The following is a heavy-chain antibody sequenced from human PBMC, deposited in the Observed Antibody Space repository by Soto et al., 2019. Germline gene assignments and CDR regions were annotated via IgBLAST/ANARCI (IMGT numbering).Heavy chain of an antibody. CDR3: ARGCGKVATINRSLLFDY. CDR2: IYYSGST. CDR1: GGSISSGGYY. V-gene: IGHV4-31*03. D-gene: IGHD5-12*01. J-gene: IGHJ4*02. Sequence: SETLSLTCTVSGGSISSGGYYWSWIRQHPGKGLEWIGYIYYSGSTYYNPSLKSRVTISVDTSKNQFSLKLSSVTAADTAVYYCARGCGKVATINRSLLFDYWGQGTRVTVSS.